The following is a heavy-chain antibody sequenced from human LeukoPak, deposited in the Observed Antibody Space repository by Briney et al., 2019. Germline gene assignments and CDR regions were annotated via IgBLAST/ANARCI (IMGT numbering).Heavy chain of an antibody. V-gene: IGHV4-30-2*01. J-gene: IGHJ6*02. D-gene: IGHD2-2*01. Sequence: SQTLSLTCAVSGGSISSGGYSWSWIRQPPGKGLEWIGYIYHSGSTYYNPSLKSRVTISVDRSKNQFSLKLSSVTAADTAVYYCAGNIPAASPYYYYGMDVWGQGTTVTVSS. CDR3: AGNIPAASPYYYYGMDV. CDR1: GGSISSGGYS. CDR2: IYHSGST.